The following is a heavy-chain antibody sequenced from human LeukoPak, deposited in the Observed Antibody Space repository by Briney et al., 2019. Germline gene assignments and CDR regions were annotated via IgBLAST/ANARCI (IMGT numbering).Heavy chain of an antibody. D-gene: IGHD3-10*01. V-gene: IGHV3-53*01. Sequence: GGSLRLSCAASGFTVSSNDMSWVRQAPGKGLECVSVIYSGGSTDYADSVKGRLTISRDNSKNTLYLQMNSLRAEDAALYYCARDPWVGEYGAFDIWGQGTMVTVSS. CDR2: IYSGGST. J-gene: IGHJ3*02. CDR3: ARDPWVGEYGAFDI. CDR1: GFTVSSND.